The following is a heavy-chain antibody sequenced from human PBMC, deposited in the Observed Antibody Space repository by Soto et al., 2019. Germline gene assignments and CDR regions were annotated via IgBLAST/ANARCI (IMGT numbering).Heavy chain of an antibody. CDR2: IYRTGST. Sequence: SETLSLTCAVSGGSFTSNNWWTWVRQPPGQGLEWIGEIYRTGSTNYNPSLKSRVTISLDKSENQFSLKVTSLTAADTAVYYRASRDPGTSVDYWGQGTLVTVSS. D-gene: IGHD1-7*01. J-gene: IGHJ4*02. CDR3: ASRDPGTSVDY. CDR1: GGSFTSNNW. V-gene: IGHV4-4*02.